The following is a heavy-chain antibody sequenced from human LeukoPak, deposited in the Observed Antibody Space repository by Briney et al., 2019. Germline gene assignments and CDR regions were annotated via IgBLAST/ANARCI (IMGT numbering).Heavy chain of an antibody. J-gene: IGHJ4*02. D-gene: IGHD3-22*01. CDR3: ARNFNAMDSSGSAFDY. CDR2: ISSSSSYI. Sequence: GGSLRLSCAASGFTFSSYSMNWVRQAPGKGLEWVSSISSSSSYIYYADSVKGRFTISRDNAKNSLYLQMNSLRAEDTAVYYCARNFNAMDSSGSAFDYWGQGTLVTVSS. CDR1: GFTFSSYS. V-gene: IGHV3-21*01.